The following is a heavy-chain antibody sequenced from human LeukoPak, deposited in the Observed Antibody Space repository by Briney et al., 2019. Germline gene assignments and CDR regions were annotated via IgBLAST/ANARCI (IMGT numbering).Heavy chain of an antibody. CDR1: GFTFSSYA. CDR2: ISGSGGST. D-gene: IGHD2-2*01. Sequence: PGGSLRLSCAASGFTFSSYAMSWVRQAPGKGLEWVSAISGSGGSTYYADSVKGRFTISRDNSKNTLYLQMNSLGAEDTAVYYCAKPLPTIVVVPAAMGYWGQGTLVTVSS. CDR3: AKPLPTIVVVPAAMGY. J-gene: IGHJ4*02. V-gene: IGHV3-23*01.